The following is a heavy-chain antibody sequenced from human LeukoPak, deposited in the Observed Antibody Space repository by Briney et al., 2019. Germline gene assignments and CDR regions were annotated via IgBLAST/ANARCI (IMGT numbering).Heavy chain of an antibody. V-gene: IGHV5-51*01. D-gene: IGHD3-22*01. CDR3: ARSVVPRGDAFDI. CDR1: GYSFTSYW. Sequence: GESPKISCKGSGYSFTSYWIGWVRQMPGKGLEWMGIIYPGDSDTRYSPSFQGQVTISADKSISTAYLQWSSLKASDTAMYYCARSVVPRGDAFDIWGQGTMVTVSS. CDR2: IYPGDSDT. J-gene: IGHJ3*02.